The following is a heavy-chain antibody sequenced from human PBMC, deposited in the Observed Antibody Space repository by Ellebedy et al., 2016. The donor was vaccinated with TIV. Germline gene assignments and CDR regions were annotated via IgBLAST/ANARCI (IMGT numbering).Heavy chain of an antibody. Sequence: GESLKISXAASGFSFSDSFMIWIRQAPGKGLEWVGYISGSSRSIHYGDSVKGRFTISRDNAKNSLYLQMNSLRADDTAIYYCARAGAGSYIDAMDVWGQGTTVTVSS. CDR1: GFSFSDSF. J-gene: IGHJ6*02. CDR2: ISGSSRSI. D-gene: IGHD3-9*01. CDR3: ARAGAGSYIDAMDV. V-gene: IGHV3-11*01.